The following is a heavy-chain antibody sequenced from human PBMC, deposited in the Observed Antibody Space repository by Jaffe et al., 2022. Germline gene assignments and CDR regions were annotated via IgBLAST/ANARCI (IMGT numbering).Heavy chain of an antibody. CDR3: ARGAVAGTENWFDP. CDR1: GYSISSGYY. D-gene: IGHD6-19*01. V-gene: IGHV4-38-2*01. J-gene: IGHJ5*02. Sequence: QVQLQESGPGLVKPSETLSLTCAVSGYSISSGYYWGWIRQPPGKGLEWIGSIYHSGSTYYNPSLKSRVTISVDTSKNQFSLKLSSVTAADTAVYYCARGAVAGTENWFDPWGQGTLVTVSS. CDR2: IYHSGST.